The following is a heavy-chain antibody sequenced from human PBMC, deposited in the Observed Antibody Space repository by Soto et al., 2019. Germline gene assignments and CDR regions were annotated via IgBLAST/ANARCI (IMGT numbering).Heavy chain of an antibody. Sequence: PSETLSLTCAVSGYSISSGYYWGWIRQPPGKGLEWIGSIFHSGSTYYSPSLKSRVAISVDTSKNQISLNLSSVTAADTAVYYCAREWKQDYYYYGMDVWGQGTTVTVSS. V-gene: IGHV4-38-2*02. CDR1: GYSISSGYY. D-gene: IGHD1-1*01. J-gene: IGHJ6*02. CDR2: IFHSGST. CDR3: AREWKQDYYYYGMDV.